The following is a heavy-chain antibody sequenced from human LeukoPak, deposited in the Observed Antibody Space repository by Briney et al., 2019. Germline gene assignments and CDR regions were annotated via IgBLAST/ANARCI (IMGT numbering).Heavy chain of an antibody. CDR2: INPNSGGT. CDR1: GYTFTGYY. CDR3: ARWGPLGYCSSTSCSEDTYYYYGMDV. J-gene: IGHJ6*02. Sequence: ASVKVSCKASGYTFTGYYMHWVRQAPGQGLEWMGWINPNSGGTNYAQKFQGRVTMTRDTSISTAYMEPSRLRSDDTAVYYCARWGPLGYCSSTSCSEDTYYYYGMDVWGQGTTVTVSS. D-gene: IGHD2-2*01. V-gene: IGHV1-2*02.